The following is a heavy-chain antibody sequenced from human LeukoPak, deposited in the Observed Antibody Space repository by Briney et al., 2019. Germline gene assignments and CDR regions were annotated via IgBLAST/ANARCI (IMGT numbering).Heavy chain of an antibody. J-gene: IGHJ4*02. CDR1: GFTFSSYW. CDR2: IKQDGSEK. Sequence: PGGSLRLSFAASGFTFSSYWMSWVRQAPGKGLEWVANIKQDGSEKYYVDSVKGRFTISRDNAKNSLYLQMKRLRAGDTAIYYCARDRKSREGFCAVGACSPPDYWGRGTLVTVSS. D-gene: IGHD2-8*02. CDR3: ARDRKSREGFCAVGACSPPDY. V-gene: IGHV3-7*01.